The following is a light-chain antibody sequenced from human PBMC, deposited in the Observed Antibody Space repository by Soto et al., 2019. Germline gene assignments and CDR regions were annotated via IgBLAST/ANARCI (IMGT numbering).Light chain of an antibody. CDR2: GAS. J-gene: IGKJ1*01. CDR1: QSVTSNS. CDR3: QQRSSTPPT. Sequence: EIVLTQSPGTLSLSPGERATLSCRASQSVTSNSLAWYQQKPGQAPRLLIYGASYSATGIPDRFSGSGSGTDFTLTISRLEAEDFALYYCQQRSSTPPTFGQGTKVDIK. V-gene: IGKV3-20*01.